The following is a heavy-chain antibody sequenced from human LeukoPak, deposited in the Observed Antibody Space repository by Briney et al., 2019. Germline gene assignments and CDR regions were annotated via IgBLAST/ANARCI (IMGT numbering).Heavy chain of an antibody. Sequence: GGSLRLSCAPSGFAFIDYAMSCVRRAPGKGLEWVSGISGGGRSIYYADSVKGRFNISIDNSKNILYLQMTDVTVEDTAVYYCAKECERLVGNNWFDPWGQGTLVTVSS. D-gene: IGHD1-1*01. J-gene: IGHJ5*02. V-gene: IGHV3-23*01. CDR3: AKECERLVGNNWFDP. CDR2: ISGGGRSI. CDR1: GFAFIDYA.